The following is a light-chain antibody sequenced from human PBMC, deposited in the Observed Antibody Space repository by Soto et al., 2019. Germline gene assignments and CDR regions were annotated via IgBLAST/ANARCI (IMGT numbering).Light chain of an antibody. V-gene: IGKV3-15*01. CDR3: PQYNNRPPFT. CDR2: GAS. CDR1: QRVSSN. Sequence: EIVMTQSPATLSVSPGERATLSCRASQRVSSNLAWYQQKPGQAPRLLIYGASTRATGIPARFSGSGSGTEFTLTISSLQSEDFAVYYCPQYNNRPPFTFGPGTKVDIK. J-gene: IGKJ3*01.